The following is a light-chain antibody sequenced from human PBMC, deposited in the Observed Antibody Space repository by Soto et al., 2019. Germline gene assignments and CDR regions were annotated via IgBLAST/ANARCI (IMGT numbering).Light chain of an antibody. J-gene: IGLJ2*01. Sequence: QSVLTQPPSASGTPGQRVTISCSGSSSNIGSHTVNWYQQLPGTAPRLLIYNTYYRPSGVPDRFSGSKSGTSASLAISGLQSEDEADYYCTSYTRTRNLLFGGGTQLTVL. V-gene: IGLV1-44*01. CDR3: TSYTRTRNLL. CDR2: NTY. CDR1: SSNIGSHT.